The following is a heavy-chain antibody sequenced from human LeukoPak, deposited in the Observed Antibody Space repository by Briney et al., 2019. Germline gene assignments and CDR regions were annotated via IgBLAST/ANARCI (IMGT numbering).Heavy chain of an antibody. J-gene: IGHJ5*02. D-gene: IGHD3-10*01. CDR2: INPNSGGT. V-gene: IGHV1-2*02. Sequence: ASVKVSCKASGYTFTGYYMHWVRQAPGQGLGWMGWINPNSGGTNYAQKFQGRVTMTRDTSISTAYMELSRLRSDDTAVYYCARQCYGSGSYGWFDPWGQGALVTVSS. CDR3: ARQCYGSGSYGWFDP. CDR1: GYTFTGYY.